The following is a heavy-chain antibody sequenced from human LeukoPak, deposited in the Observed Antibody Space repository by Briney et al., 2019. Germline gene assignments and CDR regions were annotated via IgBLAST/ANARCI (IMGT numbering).Heavy chain of an antibody. D-gene: IGHD1-26*01. CDR2: FSVSDGST. J-gene: IGHJ1*01. Sequence: GGSLRLSCAASGFTFSSYAMNWIRQAPGKGLEWVSSFSVSDGSTYYADSVKGRFTISRDNAKNSLYLQMNSLRAEDTAVYYCARDGSYATEYFQHWGQGTLVTVSS. V-gene: IGHV3-23*01. CDR3: ARDGSYATEYFQH. CDR1: GFTFSSYA.